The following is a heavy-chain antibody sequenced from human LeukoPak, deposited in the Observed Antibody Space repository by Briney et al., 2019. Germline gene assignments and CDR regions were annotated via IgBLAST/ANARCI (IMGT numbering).Heavy chain of an antibody. CDR2: ISYDGSNK. CDR3: AKGYYDSWSGYYMPGGMDV. D-gene: IGHD3-3*01. V-gene: IGHV3-30*18. J-gene: IGHJ6*02. Sequence: GGSLRLSCAASGFTFSGYGMHWVRQAPGKGPEWVALISYDGSNKYYADSVKGRFTIYRDNSKNTLYLQMNSLRAEDTAVYYCAKGYYDSWSGYYMPGGMDVWGQGTTVTVSS. CDR1: GFTFSGYG.